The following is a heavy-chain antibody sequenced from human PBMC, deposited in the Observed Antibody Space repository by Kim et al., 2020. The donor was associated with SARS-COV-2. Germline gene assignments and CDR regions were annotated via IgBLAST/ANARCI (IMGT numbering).Heavy chain of an antibody. CDR3: AREDSSGWYKSFDY. Sequence: SETLSLTCTVSGGSISSGSYYWSWIRQPAGKGLEWIGRIYTSGSTNYNPSLKSRVTISVDTSKNQFSLKLSSVTAADTAVYYCAREDSSGWYKSFDYWGQGTLVTVSS. CDR2: IYTSGST. J-gene: IGHJ4*02. D-gene: IGHD6-19*01. CDR1: GGSISSGSYY. V-gene: IGHV4-61*02.